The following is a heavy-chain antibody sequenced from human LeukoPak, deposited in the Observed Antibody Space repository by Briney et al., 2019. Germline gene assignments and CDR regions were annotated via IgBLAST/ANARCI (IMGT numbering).Heavy chain of an antibody. Sequence: SETLSLICTVSGDSMSSYFWSWIRQPPGKGLEWIAYNHDSGTTNYNPSLKSRVTTSIGTSKNQSSLKLNSVTAADTAVYYCARVRYQLLYNWFDPWGQGTLVTVSS. V-gene: IGHV4-59*12. CDR1: GDSMSSYF. J-gene: IGHJ5*02. D-gene: IGHD2-2*02. CDR2: NHDSGTT. CDR3: ARVRYQLLYNWFDP.